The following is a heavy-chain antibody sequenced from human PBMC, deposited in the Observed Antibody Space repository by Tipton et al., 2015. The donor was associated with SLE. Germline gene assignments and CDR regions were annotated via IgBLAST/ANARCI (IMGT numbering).Heavy chain of an antibody. Sequence: SLRLSCSGSGFTFGEYGINWVRQAPGKGLEGVGFIRSKAYGGAAEYAASVSGRFNISRDDSKSIAYLQMHSLETEDTAVYYCSRDLIREVDLTRAAAGLYPSFYYGLDVWGQGTTVTVSS. D-gene: IGHD6-13*01. CDR3: SRDLIREVDLTRAAAGLYPSFYYGLDV. CDR2: IRSKAYGGAA. J-gene: IGHJ6*02. V-gene: IGHV3-49*04. CDR1: GFTFGEYG.